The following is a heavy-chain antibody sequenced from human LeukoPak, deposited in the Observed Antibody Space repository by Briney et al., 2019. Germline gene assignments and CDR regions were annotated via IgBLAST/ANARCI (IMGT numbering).Heavy chain of an antibody. CDR3: ARGVGQDAFDI. D-gene: IGHD1-26*01. CDR1: GFTIRSNY. CDR2: IYSGGNT. Sequence: TGGSLRLSCAASGFTIRSNYMSWVRQAPGKGLEWVSVIYSGGNTYYADSVKGRFTFSKDNSKNTLYLQMTNLRVEDTAVYYCARGVGQDAFDIWGQGTMVTVSS. V-gene: IGHV3-53*01. J-gene: IGHJ3*02.